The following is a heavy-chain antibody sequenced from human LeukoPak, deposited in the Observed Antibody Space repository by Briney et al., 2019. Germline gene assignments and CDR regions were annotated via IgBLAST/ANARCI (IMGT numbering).Heavy chain of an antibody. J-gene: IGHJ4*02. CDR2: VYYSGST. Sequence: PSETLSLTCTVSGGSVSSASYYWSWIRQPPGKGLDWIGYVYYSGSTNYSPSLKSRVTVSVDTSKNRFSLKLTSVTAADTAVYYCARVRYGSGSYYFDNWGQGTLVTVSS. CDR1: GGSVSSASYY. V-gene: IGHV4-61*01. CDR3: ARVRYGSGSYYFDN. D-gene: IGHD3-10*01.